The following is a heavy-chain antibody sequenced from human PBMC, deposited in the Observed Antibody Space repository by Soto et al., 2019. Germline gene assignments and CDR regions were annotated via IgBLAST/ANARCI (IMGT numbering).Heavy chain of an antibody. V-gene: IGHV2-5*02. D-gene: IGHD4-17*01. CDR3: AHCTLNDYGAYDPGPSHVFDS. CDR2: IYGDNDK. Sequence: QITLKESGPSPVKPTQTLTVTCTFSGFSLSNSGVGVAWIRQPPGKALEWLALIYGDNDKRYRPSLKTRLTNTKDTSKNQVVLTMTNMDPVDTATYYCAHCTLNDYGAYDPGPSHVFDSWGQGTLVTVSS. CDR1: GFSLSNSGVG. J-gene: IGHJ4*02.